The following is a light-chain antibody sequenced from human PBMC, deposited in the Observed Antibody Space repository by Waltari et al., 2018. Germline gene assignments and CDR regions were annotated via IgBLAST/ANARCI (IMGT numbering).Light chain of an antibody. V-gene: IGKV1-27*01. Sequence: DLQMTQSPSSLSASVGDRITITCRASKVIDNHLAWYQHKPGKLPNLLIYSTSTLHSGVPSRFSGSGSGTVFTLTISDLQPEDFAVYYCQKYNNAPQPFGGGTKVEIK. CDR2: STS. J-gene: IGKJ4*01. CDR3: QKYNNAPQP. CDR1: KVIDNH.